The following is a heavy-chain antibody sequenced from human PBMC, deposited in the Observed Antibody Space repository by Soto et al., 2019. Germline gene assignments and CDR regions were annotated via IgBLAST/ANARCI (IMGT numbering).Heavy chain of an antibody. J-gene: IGHJ5*02. CDR2: INPNSGGT. D-gene: IGHD6-13*01. V-gene: IGHV1-2*04. CDR3: ARVRRGRRLQLANNWFDP. Sequence: QVQVVQSGAEVKKPGASVKVSCKASGYNFTGYYMYWVRQAPGQGLEWMGWINPNSGGTDYAQKFQGWVTMTRDTSISTAYMELSSLRSDATAVYYCARVRRGRRLQLANNWFDPWGQGTLVTVSS. CDR1: GYNFTGYY.